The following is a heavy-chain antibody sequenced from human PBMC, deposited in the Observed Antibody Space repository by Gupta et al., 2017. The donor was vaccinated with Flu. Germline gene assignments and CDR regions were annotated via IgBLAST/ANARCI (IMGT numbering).Heavy chain of an antibody. V-gene: IGHV3-23*01. CDR3: AKELYCSSATCYGFDY. D-gene: IGHD2-2*01. J-gene: IGHJ4*02. CDR1: A. CDR2: ISGSGGST. Sequence: AMSWVRQAPGKGLEWVSAISGSGGSTYYADSVKGRFTISRDNSKSTVYLQMNSLRAEDTAVYYCAKELYCSSATCYGFDYWGQGTLVTVSS.